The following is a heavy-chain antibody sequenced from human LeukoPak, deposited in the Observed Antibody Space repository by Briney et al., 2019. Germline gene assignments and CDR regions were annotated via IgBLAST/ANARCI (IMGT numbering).Heavy chain of an antibody. V-gene: IGHV4-39*07. D-gene: IGHD6-13*01. Sequence: PSETLSLTCTVSGGSISSSSYYWGWIRQPPGKGLEWIGSIYYSGSTYYNPSLKSRVTISVDTSKNQFSLKLSSVTAADTAVYYCARVLAAAGTFWFDPWGQGTLVTVSS. J-gene: IGHJ5*02. CDR3: ARVLAAAGTFWFDP. CDR2: IYYSGST. CDR1: GGSISSSSYY.